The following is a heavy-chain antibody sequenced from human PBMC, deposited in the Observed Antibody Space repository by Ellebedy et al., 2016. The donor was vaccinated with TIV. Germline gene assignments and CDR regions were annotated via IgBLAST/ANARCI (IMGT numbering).Heavy chain of an antibody. J-gene: IGHJ4*02. D-gene: IGHD6-19*01. CDR2: ISVYNGNP. Sequence: ASVKVSCKASGYTFSSFGISWLRQAPGQGLQWMGWISVYNGNPKYAQNFQGRVTMTTDTSTSTAYLELRSLISDDTAVYYCARIASNGWGPGGYYFDYWGQGTLVTVSS. CDR3: ARIASNGWGPGGYYFDY. V-gene: IGHV1-18*04. CDR1: GYTFSSFG.